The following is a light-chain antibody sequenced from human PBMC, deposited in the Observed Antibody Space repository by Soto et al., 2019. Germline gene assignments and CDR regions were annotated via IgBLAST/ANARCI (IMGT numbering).Light chain of an antibody. CDR3: QQCNDWPLIT. Sequence: EIVMTQSPATLSVSPGERATLSCRASQSVSSYLAWYQQKPGQAPRLLIYGASTRATGVPARFSGSGSGTEFPLTIKSLQSEDFAVYYCQQCNDWPLITFGQGTRLEAK. J-gene: IGKJ5*01. V-gene: IGKV3-15*01. CDR1: QSVSSY. CDR2: GAS.